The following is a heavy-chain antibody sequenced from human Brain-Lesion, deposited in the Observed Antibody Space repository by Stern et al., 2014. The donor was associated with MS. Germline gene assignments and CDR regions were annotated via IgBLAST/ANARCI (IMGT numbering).Heavy chain of an antibody. Sequence: DQLVESGPGLVKPSQTLSLTCTVSGGAVSSGDRYWSWIRQHPEKGLEWIGYISDSGNTYYNPSLESRVTISMDRSKNQFSLKLRSVTAADTAVYYCARVTEFLRFFYPDYWGQGIRVTVSS. D-gene: IGHD3-3*01. CDR3: ARVTEFLRFFYPDY. J-gene: IGHJ4*02. CDR1: GGAVSSGDRY. V-gene: IGHV4-31*03. CDR2: ISDSGNT.